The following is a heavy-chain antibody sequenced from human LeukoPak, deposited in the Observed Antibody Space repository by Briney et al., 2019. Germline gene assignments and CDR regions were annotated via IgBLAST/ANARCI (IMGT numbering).Heavy chain of an antibody. CDR3: AKDHYWSIDY. V-gene: IGHV3-74*01. D-gene: IGHD3-3*01. Sequence: GGSLRLSCTASGFDFSSNWMHWVRHAPGQGLVWVSRIKGDGISTNYADSVKGRFTISRDIAKNTLYLQMNSLRAEDTGVYYCAKDHYWSIDYWGRGTLVTVSS. J-gene: IGHJ4*02. CDR2: IKGDGIST. CDR1: GFDFSSNW.